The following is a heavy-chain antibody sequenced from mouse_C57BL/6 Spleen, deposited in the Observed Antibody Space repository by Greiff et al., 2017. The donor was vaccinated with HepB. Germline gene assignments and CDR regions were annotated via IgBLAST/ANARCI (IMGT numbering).Heavy chain of an antibody. CDR2: IHPSDSDT. D-gene: IGHD1-1*02. CDR1: GYTFTSYW. J-gene: IGHJ3*01. Sequence: QVQLQQPGTELVKPGASVKLSCKASGYTFTSYWMHWVKQRPGQGLEWIGRIHPSDSDTNYNQKFKGKATLTVDKSSSTAYMQLSSLTSEDSAVYYCAMGGSYLAWFAYWGQGTLVTVSA. V-gene: IGHV1-74*01. CDR3: AMGGSYLAWFAY.